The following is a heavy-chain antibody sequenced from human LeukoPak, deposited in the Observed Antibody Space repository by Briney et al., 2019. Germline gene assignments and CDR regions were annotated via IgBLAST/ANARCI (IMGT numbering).Heavy chain of an antibody. D-gene: IGHD3-3*01. CDR1: GFTFSSYA. J-gene: IGHJ4*02. CDR3: TTDRLYYDFWSGYFRD. Sequence: GGSLRLSCAASGFTFSSYAMSWVRQAPGKGLEWVSAISGSGGSTYYADSVKGRFTISRDNSKNTLYLQMNSLKTEDTAVYYCTTDRLYYDFWSGYFRDWGQGTLVTVSS. V-gene: IGHV3-23*01. CDR2: ISGSGGST.